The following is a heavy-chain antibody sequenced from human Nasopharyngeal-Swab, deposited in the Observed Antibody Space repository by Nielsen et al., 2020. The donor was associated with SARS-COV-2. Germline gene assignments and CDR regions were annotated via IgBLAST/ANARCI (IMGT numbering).Heavy chain of an antibody. CDR2: ISTGYTFM. CDR1: GFTYSGYS. D-gene: IGHD6-6*01. V-gene: IGHV3-21*06. J-gene: IGHJ4*02. Sequence: GESLKISCAASGFTYSGYSINWVRQAPGKGLEWVASISTGYTFMYYADSVKGRFTISRDNANNSFILQMNSLRADDTAVYYCASPYGSSRYWGQGTLVTVSS. CDR3: ASPYGSSRY.